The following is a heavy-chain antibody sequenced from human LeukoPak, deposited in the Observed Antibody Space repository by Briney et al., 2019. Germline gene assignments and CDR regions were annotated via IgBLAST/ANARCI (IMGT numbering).Heavy chain of an antibody. CDR1: GITLSNYG. Sequence: GGSLTLSCAVSGITLSNYGMSWVRQAPGKGLEWVAGISGSGGSTNYAGSVKGRFTISRDNPKNTLFLQMKSLRAEDTAVYFCAKRGVVIRVILVGFHKEAYYFDSWGQGALVTVSS. CDR2: ISGSGGST. D-gene: IGHD3-22*01. V-gene: IGHV3-23*01. CDR3: AKRGVVIRVILVGFHKEAYYFDS. J-gene: IGHJ4*02.